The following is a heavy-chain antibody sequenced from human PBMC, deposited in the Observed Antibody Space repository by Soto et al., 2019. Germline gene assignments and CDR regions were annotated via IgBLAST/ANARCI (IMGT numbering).Heavy chain of an antibody. J-gene: IGHJ6*02. Sequence: QVQLVESGGGVVQPGRSLRLSCGASGFSFSNYGMNWVRQAPGKGLEWVTLISYDGSNRDYADSVKGRFTVSRDNSKNTLYLQMNRLRAEDTAVYYCAKDRIQLWLPQYHSYYGMDVWGQGTTVTVSS. D-gene: IGHD5-18*01. CDR3: AKDRIQLWLPQYHSYYGMDV. CDR1: GFSFSNYG. V-gene: IGHV3-30*18. CDR2: ISYDGSNR.